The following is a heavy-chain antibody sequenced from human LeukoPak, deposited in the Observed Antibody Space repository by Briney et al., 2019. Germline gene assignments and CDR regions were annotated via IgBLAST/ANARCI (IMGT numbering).Heavy chain of an antibody. J-gene: IGHJ4*02. Sequence: GGSLSLSCAVSGFTFSDHFLDWVRQAPGQGLEWVGRSRNKDKSYTTEYAASVKGRFTISRDDSKNSLYLQMDSLETEDTAVYYCVRVGSVSGSDYLDYWGQGALVTVSS. CDR3: VRVGSVSGSDYLDY. CDR2: SRNKDKSYTT. CDR1: GFTFSDHF. D-gene: IGHD6-19*01. V-gene: IGHV3-72*01.